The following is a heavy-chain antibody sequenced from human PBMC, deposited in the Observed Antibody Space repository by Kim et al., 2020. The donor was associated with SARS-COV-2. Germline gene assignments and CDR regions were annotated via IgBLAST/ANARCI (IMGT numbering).Heavy chain of an antibody. D-gene: IGHD3-9*01. CDR1: GFTFSSDW. CDR2: IDNPGSTT. Sequence: GGSLRLSCAASGFTFSSDWMHWVRQAPGKGLEWVSCIDNPGSTTGYAGSVKGRFTISRDNAKNTLYVQMSSLRVEDTAVYYCARDLQGTGSFVNWGQGILVTVSS. V-gene: IGHV3-74*01. J-gene: IGHJ4*02. CDR3: ARDLQGTGSFVN.